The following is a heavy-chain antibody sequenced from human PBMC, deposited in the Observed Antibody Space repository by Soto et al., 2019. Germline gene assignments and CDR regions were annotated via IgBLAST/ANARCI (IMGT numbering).Heavy chain of an antibody. D-gene: IGHD1-1*01. CDR2: INPNSGGT. Sequence: ASVKVSCKTSGYTFTGYYMHWVRQAPGQGLEWMGWINPNSGGTNYAQKFQGWVTMTRDTSISTAYMELSRLRSDDTAVYYCARDATGVWIADYYTFLAVLRKGTTVPVSS. J-gene: IGHJ6*03. CDR3: ARDATGVWIADYYTFLAV. V-gene: IGHV1-2*04. CDR1: GYTFTGYY.